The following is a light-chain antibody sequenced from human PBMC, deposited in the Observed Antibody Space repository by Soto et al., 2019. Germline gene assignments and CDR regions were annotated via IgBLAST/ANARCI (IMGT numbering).Light chain of an antibody. J-gene: IGKJ1*01. V-gene: IGKV1-5*01. CDR2: DAS. Sequence: DIQMTQSPSTLSASVGDRVTITCRASQSISSWLAWYQQKPGKAPKLLIYDASSLESGVPSRFSGSGSGTEFTHNISSLQPDDFATYYCQQYNSYRTFGQGTKVELK. CDR1: QSISSW. CDR3: QQYNSYRT.